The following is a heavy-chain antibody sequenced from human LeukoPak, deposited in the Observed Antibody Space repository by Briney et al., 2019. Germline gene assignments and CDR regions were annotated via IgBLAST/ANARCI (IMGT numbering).Heavy chain of an antibody. CDR1: GYTFTVYY. CDR3: ARDNGYSSSPDY. J-gene: IGHJ4*02. V-gene: IGHV1-2*06. Sequence: ASVTVSCTASGYTFTVYYMHWVRQAPGQGLEWMGRINPNSGGTNYAQKFQGRVTMTRDTSISTAYMELSRLRSDDTAVYYCARDNGYSSSPDYWGQGTLVTVSS. CDR2: INPNSGGT. D-gene: IGHD6-19*01.